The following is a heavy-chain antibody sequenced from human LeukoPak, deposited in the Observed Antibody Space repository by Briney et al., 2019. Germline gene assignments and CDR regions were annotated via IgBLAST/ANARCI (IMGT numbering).Heavy chain of an antibody. V-gene: IGHV3-48*01. CDR2: ISGRSSTI. J-gene: IGHJ4*02. D-gene: IGHD6-19*01. CDR3: ARDLAGSIDY. CDR1: GFTFSDYS. Sequence: GGSLRLSCAASGFTFSDYSMNWVRQAPGKGLERISYISGRSSTIYYADSVKGRFTISRDNAKNTLYPEMNSLRAEDTAVYYCARDLAGSIDYWGQGTLVTVSS.